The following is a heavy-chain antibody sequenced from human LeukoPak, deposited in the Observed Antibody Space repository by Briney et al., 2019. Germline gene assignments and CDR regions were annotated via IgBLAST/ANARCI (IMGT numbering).Heavy chain of an antibody. V-gene: IGHV4-31*03. Sequence: RPSETLSLTCTVSGGSISSGVYYWSWIRQDPGKGLEWIGYIYNSGITYYNPSLKSRVTISLDMSRNQFSLRLSSVTAADTAVYYCARRGGTYWYFDLWGRGTLVAVSS. CDR1: GGSISSGVYY. CDR2: IYNSGIT. J-gene: IGHJ2*01. D-gene: IGHD1-1*01. CDR3: ARRGGTYWYFDL.